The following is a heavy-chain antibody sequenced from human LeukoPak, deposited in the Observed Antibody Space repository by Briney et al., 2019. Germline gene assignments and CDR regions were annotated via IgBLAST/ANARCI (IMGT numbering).Heavy chain of an antibody. J-gene: IGHJ5*02. CDR2: IIPIFGTA. Sequence: ASVKVSCKASGGTFSSYAISWVRQAPGQGLEWMGGIIPIFGTANYAQKFQGRVTITADKSTSTAYMELSSLRSEDTAVYYCARDSGDGYSSHWFDPWGQGTLVTVSS. V-gene: IGHV1-69*06. CDR3: ARDSGDGYSSHWFDP. D-gene: IGHD5-24*01. CDR1: GGTFSSYA.